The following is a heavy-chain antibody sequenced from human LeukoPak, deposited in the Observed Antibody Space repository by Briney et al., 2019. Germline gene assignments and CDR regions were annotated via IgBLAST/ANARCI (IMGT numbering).Heavy chain of an antibody. CDR3: ARDGVFRGTARSNYYGMDV. J-gene: IGHJ6*02. Sequence: SETLSLTCAVYGGSFSGYYWSWIRQPPGKGLEWIGEINHSGSTNYNPSLKSRVTISVDTSKNQFSLKLSSVTAADTAVYYCARDGVFRGTARSNYYGMDVWGQGTTVTVSS. CDR2: INHSGST. V-gene: IGHV4-34*01. CDR1: GGSFSGYY. D-gene: IGHD3-10*01.